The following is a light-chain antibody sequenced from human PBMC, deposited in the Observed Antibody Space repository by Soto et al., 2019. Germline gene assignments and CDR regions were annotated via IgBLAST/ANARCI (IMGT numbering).Light chain of an antibody. CDR3: QQYYSYPLT. J-gene: IGKJ5*01. CDR1: QGISNF. Sequence: AIRMTQSPSSFSASTGDRVTITCRASQGISNFLAWYQQVPGKAPELLIYAASTLQSGVPSRFSGSGSGTDFTLTINSLQSEDFATYYCQQYYSYPLTFGQGTRLE. CDR2: AAS. V-gene: IGKV1-8*01.